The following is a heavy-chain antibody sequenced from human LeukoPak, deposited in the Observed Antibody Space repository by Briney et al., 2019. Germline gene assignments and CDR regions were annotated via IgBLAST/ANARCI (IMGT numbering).Heavy chain of an antibody. CDR1: GFTFSNSA. D-gene: IGHD1-1*01. Sequence: GASVKVSCKTSGFTFSNSAIQWVRQARGQPLEWIGWVIAGSGRTHYAQRFHDRLLITRDMATNVASLEVSSLTSEDTAVYYCARVNWDHWKVDYWGQGTLVTVSS. CDR3: ARVNWDHWKVDY. CDR2: VIAGSGRT. J-gene: IGHJ4*02. V-gene: IGHV1-58*02.